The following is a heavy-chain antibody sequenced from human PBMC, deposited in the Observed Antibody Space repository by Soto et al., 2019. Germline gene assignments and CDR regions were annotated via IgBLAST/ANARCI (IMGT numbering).Heavy chain of an antibody. Sequence: EVQLLESGGGLVQPGGSLRLSCAASGFTFDISGMAWVRQAPGKGLEWLSAISGSGGRTNYADSVKGRFTISRDNLKNTLYLEMTSLRVEDTAVYFCANDVRRGWFDPWGQGTVVTVSS. CDR3: ANDVRRGWFDP. CDR1: GFTFDISG. CDR2: ISGSGGRT. V-gene: IGHV3-23*01. J-gene: IGHJ5*02.